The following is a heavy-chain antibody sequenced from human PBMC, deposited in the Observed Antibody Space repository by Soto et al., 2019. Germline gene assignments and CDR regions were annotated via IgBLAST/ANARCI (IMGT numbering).Heavy chain of an antibody. J-gene: IGHJ6*03. CDR2: ISNNGAHT. V-gene: IGHV3-64*01. CDR1: GFTFSNYE. Sequence: EAQLVESGGGLVQPGGSLRLSCAASGFTFSNYEMHWVRQAPGKGLEYVSGISNNGAHTAYANSVKGRFTITRDDSENTMYLAMGSLRAEDMALYYCARRGYGSRWPNVYLDVWGKETTVTVSS. CDR3: ARRGYGSRWPNVYLDV. D-gene: IGHD6-13*01.